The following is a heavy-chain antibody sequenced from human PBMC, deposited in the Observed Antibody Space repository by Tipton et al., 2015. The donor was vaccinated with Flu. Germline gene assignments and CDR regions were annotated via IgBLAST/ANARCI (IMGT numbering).Heavy chain of an antibody. J-gene: IGHJ4*02. D-gene: IGHD7-27*01. V-gene: IGHV3-11*01. Sequence: SLRLSCVASGITFRDHYMTWIRQAPGKGLEWISYISPSDNTMEYADSVRGRFTISRDNAMNSVFLQMNSLRADDTAVYYCGRGLWGLDDWGQGTLVIVS. CDR3: GRGLWGLDD. CDR2: ISPSDNTM. CDR1: GITFRDHY.